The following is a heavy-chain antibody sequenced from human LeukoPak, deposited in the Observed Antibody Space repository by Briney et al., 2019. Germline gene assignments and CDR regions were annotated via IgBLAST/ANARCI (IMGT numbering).Heavy chain of an antibody. Sequence: SETLSLTCAVYGGSFSGYYWSWIRRPPGKGLEWIGEINHSGSTNYNPSLKSRVTISVDTSKNQFSLKLSSVTAADTAVYYCAREELRYFDWSPAFDIWGQGTMVTVSS. CDR2: INHSGST. J-gene: IGHJ3*02. CDR3: AREELRYFDWSPAFDI. D-gene: IGHD3-9*01. V-gene: IGHV4-34*01. CDR1: GGSFSGYY.